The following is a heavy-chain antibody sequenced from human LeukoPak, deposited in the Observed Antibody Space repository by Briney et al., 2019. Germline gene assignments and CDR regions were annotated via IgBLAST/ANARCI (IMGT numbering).Heavy chain of an antibody. CDR3: ARSPSCSSTSCYSYYYYYYYMDV. D-gene: IGHD2-2*01. Sequence: SVKVSCKASGGTFSSCTISWVRQAPGQGLEWMGRIIPILGIANYAQKFQGGVTITADKSTSTAYMELSSLRSEDTAVYYCARSPSCSSTSCYSYYYYYYYMDVWGKGTTVTVSS. CDR1: GGTFSSCT. V-gene: IGHV1-69*02. J-gene: IGHJ6*03. CDR2: IIPILGIA.